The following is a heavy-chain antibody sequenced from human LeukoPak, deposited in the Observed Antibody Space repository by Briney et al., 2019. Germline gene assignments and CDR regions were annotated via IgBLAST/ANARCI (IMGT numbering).Heavy chain of an antibody. CDR3: ARGGGNSGGYYFDY. V-gene: IGHV4-34*01. CDR1: GGSFSGYY. Sequence: NPSETLSLTCAVYGGSFSGYYWSWIRQPPGKGLEWIGEINHSGSTNYNPSLKSRVTISVDTSKNQFSLKLSSVTAADTAVYYCARGGGNSGGYYFDYWGQGTLVTVSS. D-gene: IGHD4-23*01. J-gene: IGHJ4*02. CDR2: INHSGST.